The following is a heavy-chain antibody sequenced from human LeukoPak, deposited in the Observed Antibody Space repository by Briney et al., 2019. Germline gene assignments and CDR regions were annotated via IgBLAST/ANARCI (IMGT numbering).Heavy chain of an antibody. CDR2: ISGSGGST. V-gene: IGHV3-23*01. CDR1: GFTFNNYA. D-gene: IGHD2-2*01. J-gene: IGHJ4*02. Sequence: GGSLRLSCAASGFTFNNYAMTWVRQAPGEGLEWVSTISGSGGSTYYADSVKGRFTISRDNSKNTLYLPMSSLRPEDTAVYYCASIFWGYCSSTSCYVDCWGQGTLVSVSS. CDR3: ASIFWGYCSSTSCYVDC.